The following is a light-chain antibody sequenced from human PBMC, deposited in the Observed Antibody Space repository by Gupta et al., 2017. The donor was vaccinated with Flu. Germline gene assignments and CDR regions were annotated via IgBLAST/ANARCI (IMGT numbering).Light chain of an antibody. CDR3: MQATQLPHT. V-gene: IGKV2-24*01. CDR2: KIS. J-gene: IGKJ2*01. CDR1: QSLVHGDGSTY. Sequence: DIVMTQTPLSSPVTLGQPASISCRSSQSLVHGDGSTYLSWLQQRPGRPPRLLIYKISNRLSGVPDRFSGSGAGTDFALKISRVEAEDVGVYYCMQATQLPHTFGQGTKLEIK.